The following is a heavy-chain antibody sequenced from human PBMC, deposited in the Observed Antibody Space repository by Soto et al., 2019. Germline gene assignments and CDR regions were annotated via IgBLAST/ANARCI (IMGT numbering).Heavy chain of an antibody. Sequence: SETLSLTCTVSGASISVYSWSWIRQPPGKGLEWIGYIYYSGSTNYNPSLKSRVTISVDTSKNQFFLKLSSVTAADTAVYYCARTSQLGFYYYGMDVWGQGTTVTVSS. J-gene: IGHJ6*02. CDR2: IYYSGST. D-gene: IGHD7-27*01. CDR1: GASISVYS. CDR3: ARTSQLGFYYYGMDV. V-gene: IGHV4-59*01.